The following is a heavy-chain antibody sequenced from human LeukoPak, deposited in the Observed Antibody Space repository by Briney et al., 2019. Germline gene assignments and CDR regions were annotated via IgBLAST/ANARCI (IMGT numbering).Heavy chain of an antibody. CDR2: ISSSSSNI. CDR3: ARVGRSGWTVDY. V-gene: IGHV3-48*04. J-gene: IGHJ4*02. Sequence: GGSLRLSCAASGFDFSTYSIDWFRQAPGKGLEWVSYISSSSSNIYHADSVKGRFTISRDNAKNSLHLQMNSLRAEDTAVYYCARVGRSGWTVDYWGQGTLVTVSS. D-gene: IGHD6-19*01. CDR1: GFDFSTYS.